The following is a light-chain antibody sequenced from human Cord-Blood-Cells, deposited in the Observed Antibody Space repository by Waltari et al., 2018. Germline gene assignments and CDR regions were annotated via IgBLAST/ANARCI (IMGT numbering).Light chain of an antibody. J-gene: IGLJ1*01. CDR3: SSYAGSNNYV. CDR2: EVS. V-gene: IGLV2-8*01. Sequence: QSALTQPPSASGSPGQSVTISCTGTSSDVGGYNYVSWYQQHPGKAPKLMIYEVSKRPSGVPDRFSVSKSGHTASLTVSGLQAEDEADYYCSSYAGSNNYVFGTGTKVTVL. CDR1: SSDVGGYNY.